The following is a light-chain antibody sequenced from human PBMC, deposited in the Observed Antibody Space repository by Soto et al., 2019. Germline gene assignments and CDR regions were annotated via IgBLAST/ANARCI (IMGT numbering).Light chain of an antibody. CDR1: QSVLYSSNNMNY. J-gene: IGKJ1*01. CDR2: WAS. Sequence: TPSPDSLSLCLCASYTTICESSQSVLYSSNNMNYLAWYQQKAGQPPKLLIYWASTRESGVPDRFGGSGSGTEFTLTINSLQAEDVAVYYCQQYYSTPWTLGQGTKVDIK. V-gene: IGKV4-1*01. CDR3: QQYYSTPWT.